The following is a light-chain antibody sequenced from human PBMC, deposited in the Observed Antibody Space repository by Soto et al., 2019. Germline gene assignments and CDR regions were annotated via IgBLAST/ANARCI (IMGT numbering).Light chain of an antibody. J-gene: IGLJ1*01. Sequence: QSALAQAPSASGSPGQSVTISCTGTSSDVGAYTYVSWYQQHLGKAPKLMIYGVTERPSGVPDRFSGSKSGDTASLTISGLQTEDEADYYCCSYAGRYTYVFGTGTKVTVL. V-gene: IGLV2-8*01. CDR2: GVT. CDR3: CSYAGRYTYV. CDR1: SSDVGAYTY.